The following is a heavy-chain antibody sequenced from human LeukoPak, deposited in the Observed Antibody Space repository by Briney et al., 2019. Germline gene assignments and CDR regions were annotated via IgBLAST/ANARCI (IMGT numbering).Heavy chain of an antibody. D-gene: IGHD3-10*01. CDR1: GDSVSSNSAA. CDR2: TYYRSKWYN. J-gene: IGHJ5*02. CDR3: ARAAYMVRGALGWFDP. Sequence: SQTLSLTCAISGDSVSSNSAAWNRIRQSPSRGLEWLGRTYYRSKWYNDYAVSVKSRITINPDTSKNQFSLQLNSVTPEDTAVYYCARAAYMVRGALGWFDPWGQGTLVTVSS. V-gene: IGHV6-1*01.